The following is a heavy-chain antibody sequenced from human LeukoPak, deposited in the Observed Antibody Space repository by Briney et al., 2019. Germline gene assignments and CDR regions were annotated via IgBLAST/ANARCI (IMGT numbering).Heavy chain of an antibody. D-gene: IGHD4-23*01. V-gene: IGHV3-23*01. Sequence: GGTLRLSCAASGFTFSSYGMSWVRQAPGKGLEWVSAISGSGGSTYYADSVKGRFTISRDNSKNTLYLQMNSLRAEDTAVYYCAKDRSPYGGTDYWGQGTLVTVCS. CDR1: GFTFSSYG. J-gene: IGHJ4*02. CDR2: ISGSGGST. CDR3: AKDRSPYGGTDY.